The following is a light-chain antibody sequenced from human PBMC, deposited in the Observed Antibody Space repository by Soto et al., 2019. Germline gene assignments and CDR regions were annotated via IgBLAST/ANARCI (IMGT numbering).Light chain of an antibody. CDR2: DVS. CDR3: CSYADNYSYV. V-gene: IGLV2-11*01. CDR1: SSDVGAYNY. J-gene: IGLJ1*01. Sequence: QSVLTQHRSVSGSPGQSVTISCTGTSSDVGAYNYVSWYQQHPGKAPKLMTYDVSKRPSGVPDRFSGSKSGNTASLTISGLQAEDDADYYCCSYADNYSYVFGTGTKVTVL.